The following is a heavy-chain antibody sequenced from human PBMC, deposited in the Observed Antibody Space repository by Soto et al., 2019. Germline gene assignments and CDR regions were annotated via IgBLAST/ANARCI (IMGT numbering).Heavy chain of an antibody. V-gene: IGHV4-34*01. CDR3: ASLGYCSTISSSDYYYYGMDV. D-gene: IGHD2-2*01. J-gene: IGHJ6*02. CDR2: INHSGST. CDR1: GGSFSGYY. Sequence: SETLSLTCAVYGGSFSGYYWSWIRQPPGKGLEWIGEINHSGSTNYNPSLKSRVTISVDTSKNQFSLKLSSVTAADTAVYYCASLGYCSTISSSDYYYYGMDVWGQGTTVTAP.